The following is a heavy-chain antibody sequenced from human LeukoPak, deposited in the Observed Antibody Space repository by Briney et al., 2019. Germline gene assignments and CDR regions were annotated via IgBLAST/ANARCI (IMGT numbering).Heavy chain of an antibody. CDR2: ISAYNGNT. J-gene: IGHJ4*02. CDR1: GYTFTSFG. CDR3: ASSSGSYYYFDY. Sequence: VASVKVSCKASGYTFTSFGINWVRQAPGQGLEWMGWISAYNGNTNYAQKLQGRVTMTTDTSTSTAYMELRSLRSDDTAVYYCASSSGSYYYFDYWGQGTLVTVSS. V-gene: IGHV1-18*01. D-gene: IGHD1-26*01.